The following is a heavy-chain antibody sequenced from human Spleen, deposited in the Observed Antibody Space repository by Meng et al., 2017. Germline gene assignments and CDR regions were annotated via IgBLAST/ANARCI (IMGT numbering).Heavy chain of an antibody. D-gene: IGHD3-22*01. CDR2: IYHSGST. J-gene: IGHJ4*02. V-gene: IGHV4-38-2*01. CDR1: GYSISSGYY. Sequence: SETLSLTCAVSGYSISSGYYWGWIRQPPGKGLEWIGSIYHSGSTYYNPSLKSRVTILVDTSKNQFSLKLSSVTAADTAVYYCARVVGSGYYYYYDYWGQGTLVTVSS. CDR3: ARVVGSGYYYYYDY.